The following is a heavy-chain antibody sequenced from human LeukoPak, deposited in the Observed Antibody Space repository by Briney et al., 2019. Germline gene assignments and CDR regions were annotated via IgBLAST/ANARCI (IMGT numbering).Heavy chain of an antibody. CDR2: VSHTGDT. CDR3: ARGSQFYYYSSGYFNPDFDY. CDR1: SGSLSGHF. J-gene: IGHJ4*02. D-gene: IGHD3-22*01. Sequence: PSETLSLTCAIYSGSLSGHFWSWIRQPPGKGLEWIGEVSHTGDTNYNPSLKSRVTISVDTSKNQFSLKLSSVTAADTAVYYCARGSQFYYYSSGYFNPDFDYWGQGTLVTVSS. V-gene: IGHV4-34*01.